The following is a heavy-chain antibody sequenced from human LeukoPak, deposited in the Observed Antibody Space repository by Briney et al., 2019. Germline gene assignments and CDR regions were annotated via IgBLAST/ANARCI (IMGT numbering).Heavy chain of an antibody. CDR1: GYTFISYG. CDR3: AKMGVRTLLTDIVVGPTANDYLAS. J-gene: IGHJ4*02. Sequence: GASVKVSCKASGYTFISYGTAWVRQAPGQGLEWMGWVSPYSQNTNYIEKIQGRVTMTTDTSANTAYMELRSLRSDDTAVYYCAKMGVRTLLTDIVVGPTANDYLASWGQGTLVTVSS. D-gene: IGHD2-2*01. V-gene: IGHV1-18*01. CDR2: VSPYSQNT.